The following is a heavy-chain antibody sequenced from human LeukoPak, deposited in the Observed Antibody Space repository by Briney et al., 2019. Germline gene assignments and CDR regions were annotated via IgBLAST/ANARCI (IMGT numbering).Heavy chain of an antibody. CDR1: GFSLSTSGVG. D-gene: IGHD4-17*01. J-gene: IGHJ1*01. V-gene: IGHV2-5*02. CDR3: ALNFMTPVTIGIQH. CDR2: IYWDDDK. Sequence: SGPTLVKPTQTLTLTCTFSGFSLSTSGVGVGCIRQPPGKALEWLALIYWDDDKRYSPSLKSSLTITKDTSKNQMFLTMTNMDPVDTSTNYRALNFMTPVTIGIQHWEQGTLVTDSS.